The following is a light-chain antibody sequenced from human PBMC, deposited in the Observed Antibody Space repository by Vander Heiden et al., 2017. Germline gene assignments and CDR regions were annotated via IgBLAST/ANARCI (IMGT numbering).Light chain of an antibody. CDR3: QQYDNLPPAWE. J-gene: IGKJ1*01. Sequence: LPITQSPSSLSASVGDRVTITCQASQDISNYLNWYQQKPGKAPKLLIYDASNLETGVPSRFSGSGSGTDFTFTISSLQPEDIATYYCQQYDNLPPAWEFGQGTKVEIK. CDR2: DAS. CDR1: QDISNY. V-gene: IGKV1-33*01.